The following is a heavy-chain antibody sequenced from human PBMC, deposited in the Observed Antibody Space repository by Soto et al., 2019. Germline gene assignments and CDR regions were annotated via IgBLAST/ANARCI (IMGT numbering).Heavy chain of an antibody. V-gene: IGHV3-11*01. CDR3: AKQQLMVYSGYGMDV. CDR1: GFSFSDNY. J-gene: IGHJ6*02. Sequence: QVQLVESGGGLVKSGGSLRLSCAASGFSFSDNYMSWIRQAPGKGLEWVSYISSGGRDIYYADSVKGRFTISRDNGKNSLYLQMNSLRAEDTAVYYCAKQQLMVYSGYGMDVWGQGTTVTVSS. D-gene: IGHD2-8*01. CDR2: ISSGGRDI.